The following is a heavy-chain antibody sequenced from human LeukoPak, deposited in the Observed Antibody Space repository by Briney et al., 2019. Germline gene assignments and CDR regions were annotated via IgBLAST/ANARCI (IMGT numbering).Heavy chain of an antibody. J-gene: IGHJ3*02. CDR3: ARERASGLVSNAFDM. Sequence: ASVKVSCKASGGTFSSYAISWVRQAPGQGLEWMGRIIPILGIANYAQKFQGRVTITADKSTSTAYMELSSLRSEDTAVYYCARERASGLVSNAFDMWGQGTMVTVSS. V-gene: IGHV1-69*04. D-gene: IGHD5/OR15-5a*01. CDR1: GGTFSSYA. CDR2: IIPILGIA.